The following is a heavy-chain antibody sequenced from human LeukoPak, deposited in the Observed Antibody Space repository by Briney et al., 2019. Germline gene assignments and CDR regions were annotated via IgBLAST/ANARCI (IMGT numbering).Heavy chain of an antibody. D-gene: IGHD3-16*01. CDR3: ARLGGTYPPVN. J-gene: IGHJ4*02. Sequence: GGSLRLSCAASGFNVSSNYMSWVRQAPGKGLEWVSVIYVGVSTYYADSVKGRFTISRDNSKNTLYLQMNTLRAEDTAVYYCARLGGTYPPVNWGQGTLVTVSS. CDR2: IYVGVST. CDR1: GFNVSSNY. V-gene: IGHV3-66*01.